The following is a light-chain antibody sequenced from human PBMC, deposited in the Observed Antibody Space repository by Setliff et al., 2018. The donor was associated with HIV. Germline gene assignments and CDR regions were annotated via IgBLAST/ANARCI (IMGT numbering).Light chain of an antibody. J-gene: IGLJ1*01. CDR3: SAYAGVGTV. Sequence: QSALAQPASVSGSPGQSITISCTGTSSDVGTYRFVSWYQQHPGKVPKLMIYEVTKRPSGASNRFSASKSGNTASLTISGLQAEDEADYYCSAYAGVGTVFGTGTKVTVL. V-gene: IGLV2-23*02. CDR1: SSDVGTYRF. CDR2: EVT.